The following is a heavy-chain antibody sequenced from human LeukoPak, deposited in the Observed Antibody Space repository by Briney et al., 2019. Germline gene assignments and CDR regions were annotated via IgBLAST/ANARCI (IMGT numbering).Heavy chain of an antibody. Sequence: PGGSLRLSCAASGFTFSNSAMTWVRQAPGKGLEWVSLISFSGESTFYAESVKGRFTIARDNSKDSLYLQMNSLRAEDTAIYYCAKVEYTEEDGYSSSSHFDYWGQGTLVTVSS. CDR2: ISFSGEST. CDR1: GFTFSNSA. D-gene: IGHD6-6*01. V-gene: IGHV3-23*01. CDR3: AKVEYTEEDGYSSSSHFDY. J-gene: IGHJ4*02.